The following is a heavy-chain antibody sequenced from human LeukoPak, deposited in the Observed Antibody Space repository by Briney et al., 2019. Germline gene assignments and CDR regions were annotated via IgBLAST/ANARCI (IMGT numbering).Heavy chain of an antibody. CDR2: ISGSGGST. D-gene: IGHD6-13*01. Sequence: GGSLRLSCAASGFTFSSYAMSWVRQAPGKGLEWVSAISGSGGSTYYADYVKGRFTISRDNSKNTLYLQMNSLRAEDTAVYYCAKTPQSSVYSSSWYGDYWGQGTLVTVSS. J-gene: IGHJ4*02. V-gene: IGHV3-23*01. CDR1: GFTFSSYA. CDR3: AKTPQSSVYSSSWYGDY.